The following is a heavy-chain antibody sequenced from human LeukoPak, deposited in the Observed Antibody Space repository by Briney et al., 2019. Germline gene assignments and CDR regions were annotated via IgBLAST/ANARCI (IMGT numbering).Heavy chain of an antibody. CDR2: ISSRSSYI. J-gene: IGHJ4*02. CDR3: ARGPYYDILTGPTEFDY. CDR1: GFTFSSYS. D-gene: IGHD3-9*01. Sequence: PGGSLRLSCAASGFTFSSYSMNWVRQAPGKGLEWVSSISSRSSYIYYADSVKGRFTISRDNAKNSLYLQMNSLRAEDTAVYYRARGPYYDILTGPTEFDYWGQGTLVTVSS. V-gene: IGHV3-21*01.